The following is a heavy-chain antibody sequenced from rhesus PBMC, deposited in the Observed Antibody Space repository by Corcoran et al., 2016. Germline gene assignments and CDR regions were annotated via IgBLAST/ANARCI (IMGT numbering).Heavy chain of an antibody. CDR1: GGSFSSYC. V-gene: IGHV4-160*01. CDR2: IYGTSGST. J-gene: IGHJ4*01. D-gene: IGHD2-2*01. CDR3: ARFSDYLPSRDY. Sequence: QVQLQESGPGLVKPSETLSLTCAVSGGSFSSYCWGWSRQPPGKGLEWMGSIYGTSGSTEYNPSLKSRATISRDTSKNQFSLKLSSVTAADTAVYYCARFSDYLPSRDYWGQGVLVTVSS.